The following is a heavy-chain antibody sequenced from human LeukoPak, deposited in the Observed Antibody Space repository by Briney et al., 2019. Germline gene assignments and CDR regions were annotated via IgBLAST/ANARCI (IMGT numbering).Heavy chain of an antibody. CDR1: GGSISSYY. CDR3: ARVRITMVRGVKGPAYYYYMDV. V-gene: IGHV4-59*01. D-gene: IGHD3-10*01. Sequence: SETLSLTCTVSGGSISSYYWSWLRQPPGKGLEWIGYIYYSGSTNYNPSLKSRVTISVDTSKNQFSLKLSSVTAADTAVYYCARVRITMVRGVKGPAYYYYMDVWGKGTTVTISS. CDR2: IYYSGST. J-gene: IGHJ6*03.